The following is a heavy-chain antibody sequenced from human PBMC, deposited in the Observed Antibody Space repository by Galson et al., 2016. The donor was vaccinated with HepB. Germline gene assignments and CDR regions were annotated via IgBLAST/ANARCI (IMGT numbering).Heavy chain of an antibody. Sequence: SLRLSCAASGFSFSNYPMTWVRQAPGRGLDLVSSIDSGGGGRTYYADSVKGRFIISRDNSKTALYLQMNSLRAEDTAVYYCARSPQWLEHFDYWGQGTLVTVSS. V-gene: IGHV3-23*01. CDR2: IDSGGGGRT. J-gene: IGHJ4*02. CDR1: GFSFSNYP. D-gene: IGHD6-19*01. CDR3: ARSPQWLEHFDY.